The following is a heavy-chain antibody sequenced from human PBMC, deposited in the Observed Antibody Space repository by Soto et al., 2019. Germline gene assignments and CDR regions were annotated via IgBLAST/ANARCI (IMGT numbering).Heavy chain of an antibody. CDR3: TRRYNWNDIYFDP. D-gene: IGHD1-20*01. CDR1: GASISVHSYY. CDR2: SYYSGTT. V-gene: IGHV4-39*01. J-gene: IGHJ5*02. Sequence: LSLTCTVSGASISVHSYYWTWIRQPPGKGLEWIGSSYYSGTTYFNPSLKSRATISVDTSKNQFSLRLTSVTAADTAIYYCTRRYNWNDIYFDPWGPGALVTVSS.